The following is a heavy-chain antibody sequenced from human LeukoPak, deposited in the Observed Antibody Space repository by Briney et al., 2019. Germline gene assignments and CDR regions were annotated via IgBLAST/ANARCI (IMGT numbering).Heavy chain of an antibody. CDR3: AVYSSSSQAGFDY. V-gene: IGHV4-34*01. CDR1: GGSFSGYY. Sequence: KPSETLSLTCAAYGGSFSGYYWSWIRQPPGKGLEWIGEINHSGSTNYNPSLKSRVTISVDTSKNQFSLKLSSVTAADTAVYYCAVYSSSSQAGFDYWGQGTLVTVSS. CDR2: INHSGST. D-gene: IGHD6-6*01. J-gene: IGHJ4*02.